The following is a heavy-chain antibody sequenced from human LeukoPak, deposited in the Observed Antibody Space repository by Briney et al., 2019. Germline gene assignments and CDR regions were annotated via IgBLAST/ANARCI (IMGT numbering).Heavy chain of an antibody. Sequence: PGGSLRLSCAASGFTFSDYTFHWVREAPGNGLEWVAVISDGGGNKYYADSVKGRFTVSRDNSKNTLYLQMTSLRAEDTAMYYCAREINYYFYMDVWGKGTTVAVS. CDR2: ISDGGGNK. CDR1: GFTFSDYT. J-gene: IGHJ6*03. CDR3: AREINYYFYMDV. V-gene: IGHV3-30*01.